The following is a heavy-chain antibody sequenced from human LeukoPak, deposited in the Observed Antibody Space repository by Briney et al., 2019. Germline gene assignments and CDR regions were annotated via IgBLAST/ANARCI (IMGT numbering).Heavy chain of an antibody. D-gene: IGHD1-26*01. CDR3: ARAQSGSYYPGYAFDI. J-gene: IGHJ3*02. Sequence: GGSLRLSCAASGFTFSSYDMHWVRQATGKGLEWVSAIGTAGDTYYPGSVKGRFTISRENAKNSLYLQLNSLRAEDTAVYYCARAQSGSYYPGYAFDIWGQGTMVTVSS. CDR2: IGTAGDT. V-gene: IGHV3-13*01. CDR1: GFTFSSYD.